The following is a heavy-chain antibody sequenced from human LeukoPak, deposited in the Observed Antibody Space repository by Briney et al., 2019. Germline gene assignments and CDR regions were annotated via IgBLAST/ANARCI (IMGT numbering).Heavy chain of an antibody. CDR3: ASHIHRSDWKYYFDY. CDR2: IYYSGRT. Sequence: SETLSLTCAVSGGSINSSSFYWGWIRQPPGKGLEWIGSIYYSGRTSYNPSLQSRVTISADTSRNQFSLKLSSVTAADTAIYYCASHIHRSDWKYYFDYWGQGTLVTVSS. V-gene: IGHV4-39*01. D-gene: IGHD6-19*01. J-gene: IGHJ4*02. CDR1: GGSINSSSFY.